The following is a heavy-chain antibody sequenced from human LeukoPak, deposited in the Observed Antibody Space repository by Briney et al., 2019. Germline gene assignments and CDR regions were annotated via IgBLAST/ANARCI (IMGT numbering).Heavy chain of an antibody. CDR2: IYYSGST. J-gene: IGHJ4*02. CDR1: GGSISSSSYY. Sequence: SETLSLTSTVSGGSISSSSYYWGWIRQPPGKGLEWIGSIYYSGSTYYNPSLKSRVTISVDTSKNQFSLKLSSVTAADTAVYYCASLAPYYDILTGYYRGPYYFDYWGQGTLVTVSS. D-gene: IGHD3-9*01. CDR3: ASLAPYYDILTGYYRGPYYFDY. V-gene: IGHV4-39*01.